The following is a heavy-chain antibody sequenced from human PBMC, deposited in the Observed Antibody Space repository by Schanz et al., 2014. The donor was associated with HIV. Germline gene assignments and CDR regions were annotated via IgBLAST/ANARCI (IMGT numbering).Heavy chain of an antibody. CDR3: AKDRAPGIEVAGTFDN. CDR2: IWYDGSNK. V-gene: IGHV3-33*06. CDR1: GFTFSSYG. J-gene: IGHJ4*02. Sequence: QVQLVESGGGVVQPGRSLRLSCAASGFTFSSYGMHWVRQAPGKGLEWVAVIWYDGSNKYYADSVKGRFTISRDNSRKTLYLQMNSLRAEDTAVYYCAKDRAPGIEVAGTFDNWGQGILVTVSS. D-gene: IGHD6-19*01.